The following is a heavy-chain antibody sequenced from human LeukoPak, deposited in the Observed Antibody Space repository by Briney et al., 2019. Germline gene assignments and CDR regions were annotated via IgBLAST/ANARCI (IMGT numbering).Heavy chain of an antibody. Sequence: SETLSLTCTVSGGSISSGIYCWSWIRQPPGKGLEWIGSIYYSGNTYYNPSLKSRVTISVDTSKNQLSLKLNSVTAADTAVYYCARHVRQQLPPKAFDYWGQGTLVTVSS. CDR1: GGSISSGIYC. J-gene: IGHJ4*02. V-gene: IGHV4-39*01. CDR3: ARHVRQQLPPKAFDY. D-gene: IGHD6-13*01. CDR2: IYYSGNT.